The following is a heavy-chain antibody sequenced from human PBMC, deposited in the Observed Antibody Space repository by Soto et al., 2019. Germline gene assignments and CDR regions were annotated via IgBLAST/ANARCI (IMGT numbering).Heavy chain of an antibody. CDR2: IYSSGTT. CDR1: GDSINNFH. Sequence: SETLSLTCSVSGDSINNFHWSWIRQPAGKGLEWIGRIYSSGTTNYNPSLGSRVAMSVDTSKNQFSLRLTSVTAADTAVYYCARGGRIVGNNWFDPWGQGTLVTV. CDR3: ARGGRIVGNNWFDP. V-gene: IGHV4-4*07. J-gene: IGHJ5*02. D-gene: IGHD2-21*01.